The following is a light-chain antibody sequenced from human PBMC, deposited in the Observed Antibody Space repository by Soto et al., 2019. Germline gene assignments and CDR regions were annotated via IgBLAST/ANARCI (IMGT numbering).Light chain of an antibody. CDR2: KAS. V-gene: IGKV2-30*01. CDR1: QSLVYSDGSAY. CDR3: RQGIHRPST. Sequence: DVVMTQSPLSLSVTLGQPASISCRSTQSLVYSDGSAYLNWFHQRPGQSPRRVIYKASNRDSGVPDRFSGSGSGTDFTLMISRVEAEDVGVYYCRQGIHRPSTFGQGIQLEIK. J-gene: IGKJ2*01.